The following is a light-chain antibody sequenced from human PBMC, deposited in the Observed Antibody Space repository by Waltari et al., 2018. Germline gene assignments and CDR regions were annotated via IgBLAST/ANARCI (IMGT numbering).Light chain of an antibody. J-gene: IGKJ1*01. V-gene: IGKV3D-15*01. CDR3: QQYNAWPRT. CDR2: GAS. Sequence: EIVLTQSPATLSVSPGGRATLSCRASQSVDTNLAWYQQKPGQAPRLLFSGASTRASGIPARFSGSGAGTEFTLTITSLQSEDFAVYFCQQYNAWPRTFGQGSKVEVK. CDR1: QSVDTN.